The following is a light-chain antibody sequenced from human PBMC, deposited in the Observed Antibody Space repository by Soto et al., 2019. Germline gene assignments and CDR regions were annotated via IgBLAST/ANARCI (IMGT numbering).Light chain of an antibody. CDR2: DAS. CDR3: QHYNVYDMYT. J-gene: IGKJ2*01. Sequence: DIQMTQCPSTLSASVGDIVTITCRAIQNINNWLAWFQQKPGEAPKLLIYDASTLESGVPSRFSGSGSGTEFTITISSLQPDDYANYSCQHYNVYDMYTFGQGTKVDIK. CDR1: QNINNW. V-gene: IGKV1-5*01.